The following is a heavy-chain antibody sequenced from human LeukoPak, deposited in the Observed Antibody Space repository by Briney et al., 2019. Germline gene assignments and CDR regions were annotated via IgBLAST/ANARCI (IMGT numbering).Heavy chain of an antibody. J-gene: IGHJ4*02. Sequence: PGGSLRLSCAASGFTFSWYWMSWVRQTPGKGLEWVANIKQDGSEKYYVDSVKGRFTISRDNAKNSLYLQMNSLRAEDTAVYYCARDQDWGQGTLVTVSS. CDR2: IKQDGSEK. V-gene: IGHV3-7*04. CDR1: GFTFSWYW. CDR3: ARDQD.